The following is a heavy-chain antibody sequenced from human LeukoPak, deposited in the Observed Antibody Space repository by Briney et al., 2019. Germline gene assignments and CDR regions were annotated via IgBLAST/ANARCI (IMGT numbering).Heavy chain of an antibody. CDR1: GFTVTNFA. Sequence: PGGSLRLSGAASGFTVTNFAIAWVRQAPGKGLEWVAAIGGDADGTTYPDRVRGRFFLSRDSSKNTLYLQMNVLTVEDTAVYHCVHPTGEGWFYFPYWGQGTPVTVSS. D-gene: IGHD7-27*01. CDR2: IGGDADGT. V-gene: IGHV3-23*01. J-gene: IGHJ4*02. CDR3: VHPTGEGWFYFPY.